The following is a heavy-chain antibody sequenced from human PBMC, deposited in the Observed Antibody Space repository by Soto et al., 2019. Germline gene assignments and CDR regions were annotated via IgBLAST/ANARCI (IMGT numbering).Heavy chain of an antibody. J-gene: IGHJ3*02. CDR1: GYTFTSYD. CDR3: EVVAATRDAFAI. V-gene: IGHV1-8*01. CDR2: MNPHSGNT. Sequence: HVQLVQSGAEVKKPGASVEGSCKASGYTFTSYDINWVRQATGQGLEWRGWMNPHSGNTGYAQKFQGRVTMNRNTSISTAYMELSSLRSEDTAVYYCEVVAATRDAFAIWVQGTMVTVS. D-gene: IGHD2-15*01.